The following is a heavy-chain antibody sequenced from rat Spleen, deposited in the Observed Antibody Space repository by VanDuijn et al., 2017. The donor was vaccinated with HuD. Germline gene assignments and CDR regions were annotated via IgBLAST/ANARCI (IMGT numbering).Heavy chain of an antibody. Sequence: QVQLKESGPGLVQPSQTLSLICTVSGFSLTDYSVYWVRQPPGKGLEWMGRIQSGGSTDYNSALKSRLSISRDTSKSQVFLKKNSLQTEDTAIYFCTRPNNPYWYFDFWGPGTMVTVSS. CDR2: IQSGGST. J-gene: IGHJ1*01. CDR1: GFSLTDYS. CDR3: TRPNNPYWYFDF. V-gene: IGHV2-19*01. D-gene: IGHD1-10*01.